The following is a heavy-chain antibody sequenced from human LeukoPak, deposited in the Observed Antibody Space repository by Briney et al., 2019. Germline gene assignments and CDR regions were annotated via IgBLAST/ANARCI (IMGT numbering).Heavy chain of an antibody. CDR2: ISYDGSNK. Sequence: GGSLRLSCAASGFTFSSYAMHWVRQAPGKGLEWVAVISYDGSNKYYADSVKGRFTISRDNSKNTLYLQMNSLRAEDTAVYYCARDSITMIAGAYFDYWGQGTLVTVSS. CDR3: ARDSITMIAGAYFDY. D-gene: IGHD3-22*01. V-gene: IGHV3-30-3*01. CDR1: GFTFSSYA. J-gene: IGHJ4*02.